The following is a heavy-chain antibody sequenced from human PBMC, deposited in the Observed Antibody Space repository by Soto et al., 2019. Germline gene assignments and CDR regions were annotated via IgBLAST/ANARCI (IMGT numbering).Heavy chain of an antibody. Sequence: QVQLQESGPGLVKPSETLSLTCTVSGGSITNYYCSWFRQPPGKGLEWIGYINYDGYSAYNLSLKRRVTLSMAASKTRFSLMLESVTATATAVYYCARHGFGPLHGLVDVWGPGTTVIVSS. CDR3: ARHGFGPLHGLVDV. CDR2: INYDGYS. V-gene: IGHV4-59*08. CDR1: GGSITNYY. D-gene: IGHD3-10*01. J-gene: IGHJ6*02.